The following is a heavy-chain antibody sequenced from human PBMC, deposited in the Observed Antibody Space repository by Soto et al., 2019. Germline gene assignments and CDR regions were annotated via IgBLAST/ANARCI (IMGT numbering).Heavy chain of an antibody. CDR2: IDPSDSYT. J-gene: IGHJ6*02. D-gene: IGHD6-19*01. V-gene: IGHV5-10-1*01. CDR3: ARQTEAGYYHYYGMDV. CDR1: GYSFTSYW. Sequence: PGESLKISCKGSGYSFTSYWISWVRQMPGKGLEWMGRIDPSDSYTNYSPSFQGHVTISADKSISTAYLQWSSLKASDTAMYYCARQTEAGYYHYYGMDVWGQGTTVTVSS.